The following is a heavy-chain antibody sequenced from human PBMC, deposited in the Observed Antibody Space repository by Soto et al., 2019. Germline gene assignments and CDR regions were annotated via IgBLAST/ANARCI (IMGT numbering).Heavy chain of an antibody. CDR1: GFIFEDYD. CDR2: ISSNSGAI. D-gene: IGHD6-6*01. J-gene: IGHJ4*02. V-gene: IGHV3-9*01. Sequence: EVQLVESGGGLAQPGRSLRLSCVASGFIFEDYDMHWVRQVPGKGLEWVSSISSNSGAIKYADSVKGRFTLSRDNAKNSMYLEMNSLRVEDTAFYFCLKGTFSSSKVIFDYWGQGTLVTVSS. CDR3: LKGTFSSSKVIFDY.